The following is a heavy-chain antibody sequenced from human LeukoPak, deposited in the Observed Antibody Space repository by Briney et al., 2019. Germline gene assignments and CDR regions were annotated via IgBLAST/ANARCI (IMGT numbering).Heavy chain of an antibody. Sequence: GSLRLSCAASGFTFSSYAMSWVRQAPGKGLEWVSAISGSGGSTYYADSVKGRFTISRDNSKNTLYLQMNSLRAEDTAVYYCAKDSRPLYYYDSSGYYNYWGQGTLVTVSS. CDR2: ISGSGGST. CDR3: AKDSRPLYYYDSSGYYNY. J-gene: IGHJ4*02. V-gene: IGHV3-23*01. D-gene: IGHD3-22*01. CDR1: GFTFSSYA.